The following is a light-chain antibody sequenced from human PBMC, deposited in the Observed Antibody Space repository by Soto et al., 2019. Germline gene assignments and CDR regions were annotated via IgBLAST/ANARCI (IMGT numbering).Light chain of an antibody. CDR1: SSDVGDYHY. V-gene: IGLV2-14*01. J-gene: IGLJ2*01. CDR3: SSYTSTNTLV. Sequence: QSALTQPASVSGSPGQSITISCTGTSSDVGDYHYVSWYQQHPGKAPKLIIYGVSNRPSGISYRFSGSKSGNTASLTISGLQAEDEADYYCSSYTSTNTLVFGGGTKVTVL. CDR2: GVS.